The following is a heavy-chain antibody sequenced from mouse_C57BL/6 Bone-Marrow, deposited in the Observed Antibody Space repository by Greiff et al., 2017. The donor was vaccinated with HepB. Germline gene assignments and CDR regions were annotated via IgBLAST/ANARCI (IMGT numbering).Heavy chain of an antibody. CDR3: AREGDYGNYENVDV. Sequence: EVKLVESGGGLVKPGGSLKLSCAASGFTFSSYAMSWVRQTPEKRLEWVATISDGGSYTYYPDNVKGRFTISRDNAKNNLYLQMSHLKSEDTAMYYCAREGDYGNYENVDVWGTGTTVTVSS. J-gene: IGHJ1*03. V-gene: IGHV5-4*01. D-gene: IGHD2-1*01. CDR2: ISDGGSYT. CDR1: GFTFSSYA.